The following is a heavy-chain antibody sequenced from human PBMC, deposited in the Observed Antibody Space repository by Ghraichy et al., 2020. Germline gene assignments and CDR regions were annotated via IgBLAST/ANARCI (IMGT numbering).Heavy chain of an antibody. CDR3: ARDPEMTTYDGFDV. D-gene: IGHD5-24*01. J-gene: IGHJ3*01. Sequence: GGSLRLSCAASGFTFSNYWMDWVRQAPGKGLVWVSRISTDGSRTDHADSVKGRFTTSRDNAKNTLYLQMNSLRVEDMAVYYSARDPEMTTYDGFDVWGQGTMVTVSS. CDR1: GFTFSNYW. CDR2: ISTDGSRT. V-gene: IGHV3-74*01.